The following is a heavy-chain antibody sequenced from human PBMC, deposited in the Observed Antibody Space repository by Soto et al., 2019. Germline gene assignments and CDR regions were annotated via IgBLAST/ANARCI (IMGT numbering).Heavy chain of an antibody. D-gene: IGHD3-10*01. J-gene: IGHJ5*02. Sequence: QITLKESGPTLVKPTQTLTLTCTSSGFSLSTSGVGVGWIRQPPGKALEWLALIYWDDDKRYSPSLKSRLTITKDTSKNQVVLTMTNMDPVDTATYYCAHRTYGSAPSNWFDPWGQGTLVTVSS. V-gene: IGHV2-5*02. CDR3: AHRTYGSAPSNWFDP. CDR1: GFSLSTSGVG. CDR2: IYWDDDK.